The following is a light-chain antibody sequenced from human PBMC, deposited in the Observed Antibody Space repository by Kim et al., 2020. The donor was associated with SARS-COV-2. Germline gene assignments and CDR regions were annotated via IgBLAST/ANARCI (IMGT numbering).Light chain of an antibody. CDR3: QQYNNWPPT. V-gene: IGKV3-15*01. CDR1: QSVGSN. CDR2: DTF. J-gene: IGKJ1*01. Sequence: EIVMTQSPATLSVSPGERATLSCWASQSVGSNLAWYQQKPGQAPRLLIYDTFTRVTGIPARFSGSGSRTEFTLTISSLQSEDFAVYFCQQYNNWPPTFGPGTKVDIK.